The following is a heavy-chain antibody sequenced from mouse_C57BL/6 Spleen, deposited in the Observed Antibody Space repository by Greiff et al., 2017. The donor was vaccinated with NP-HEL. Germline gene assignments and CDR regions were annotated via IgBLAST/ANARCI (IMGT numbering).Heavy chain of an antibody. J-gene: IGHJ1*03. CDR1: GFTFSDYG. CDR2: ISSGSSTI. D-gene: IGHD3-1*01. CDR3: ARRAGKSYWYFDV. V-gene: IGHV5-17*01. Sequence: EVKVVESGGGLVKPGGSLKLSCAASGFTFSDYGMHWVRQAPEKGLEWVAYISSGSSTIYYADTVKGRFTISRDNAKNTLFLQMTSLRSEDTAMYYCARRAGKSYWYFDVWGTGTTVTVSS.